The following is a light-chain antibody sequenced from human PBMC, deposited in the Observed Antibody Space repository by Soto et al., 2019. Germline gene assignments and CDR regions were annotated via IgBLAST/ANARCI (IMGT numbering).Light chain of an antibody. CDR3: LLYYGSGRV. CDR2: STS. CDR1: TGAVTSGYF. Sequence: QAVVTQEPSLTVSPGGTVTLTCASSTGAVTSGYFPNWFQQKPGQAPTSLIYSTSNKHSWTPARFSGSLLGGKAALTLSGVQPEDEADYYCLLYYGSGRVFGGGTKLTVL. V-gene: IGLV7-43*01. J-gene: IGLJ2*01.